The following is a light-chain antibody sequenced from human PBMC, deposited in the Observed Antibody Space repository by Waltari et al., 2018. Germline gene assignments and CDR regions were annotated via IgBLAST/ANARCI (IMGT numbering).Light chain of an antibody. V-gene: IGLV2-23*01. Sequence: QSALTQPASLSGSPGQSITMSCTGTSSDVGTYNVVSWYQQHPGKAPKLRIDEDTRRPSGVSNRFSGSKSGNTASLTISGLQPEDEADYYCCSYGGSNTPKVFGGGTKLTVL. CDR3: CSYGGSNTPKV. J-gene: IGLJ3*02. CDR2: EDT. CDR1: SSDVGTYNV.